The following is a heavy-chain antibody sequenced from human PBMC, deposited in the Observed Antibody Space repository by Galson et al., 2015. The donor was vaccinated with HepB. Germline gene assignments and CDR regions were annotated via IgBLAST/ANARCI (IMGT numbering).Heavy chain of an antibody. CDR3: AKDRLGYYLGYFDD. CDR1: GFTFRMYA. Sequence: SLRLPCAASGFTFRMYAMSWVRQAPGKGLECVAAISGSGYSTDSADSVKGRFTISRDNSKYILYLHVDSRRADDTAVYYCAKDRLGYYLGYFDDWGQGPLVTVSS. V-gene: IGHV3-23*01. J-gene: IGHJ4*02. CDR2: ISGSGYST. D-gene: IGHD5-12*01.